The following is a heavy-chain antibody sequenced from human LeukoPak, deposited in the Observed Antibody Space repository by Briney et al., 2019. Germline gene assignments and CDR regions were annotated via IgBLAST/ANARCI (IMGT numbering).Heavy chain of an antibody. V-gene: IGHV3-23*01. J-gene: IGHJ1*01. D-gene: IGHD3-22*01. Sequence: GGSLRLSCAASGFTFSSYTMSWVRQAPGKGLKWVSSISHSGGYTFYADSVKGRFTISRDNSKNTLYLQMNSLRAEDTAVYYCAKDPYYYDSSGYYYAEYFQHWGQGTLVTVSS. CDR3: AKDPYYYDSSGYYYAEYFQH. CDR2: ISHSGGYT. CDR1: GFTFSSYT.